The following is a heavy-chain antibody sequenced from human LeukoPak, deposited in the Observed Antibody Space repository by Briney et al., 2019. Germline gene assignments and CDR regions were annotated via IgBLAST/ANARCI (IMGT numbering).Heavy chain of an antibody. Sequence: ASVKVSCKVSGYTLTELSMHWVRQAPGQGLEWMGWINGNSGGTNYAQKFQGRVTMTRDTSISTGYMEVSRLRFDDTAVYYCARDLTTGDADWGQGTLVTVSS. CDR3: ARDLTTGDAD. V-gene: IGHV1-2*02. CDR2: INGNSGGT. CDR1: GYTLTELS. D-gene: IGHD4-17*01. J-gene: IGHJ4*02.